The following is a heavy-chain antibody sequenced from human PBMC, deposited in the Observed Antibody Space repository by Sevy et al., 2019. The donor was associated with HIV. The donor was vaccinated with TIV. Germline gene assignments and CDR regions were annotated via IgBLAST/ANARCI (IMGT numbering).Heavy chain of an antibody. CDR1: GFTFSSYA. J-gene: IGHJ4*02. V-gene: IGHV3-23*01. CDR3: AREGCSKPHDY. Sequence: GGSLRLSCAPSGFTFSSYAMSWVRQAPGKGLEWVSTFSFGCGKLNYADAVKGRFTISRDNSKNTLYLQMHSLRAEDTAVYYCAREGCSKPHDYWGQGTLVTVSS. CDR2: FSFGCGKL. D-gene: IGHD3-10*02.